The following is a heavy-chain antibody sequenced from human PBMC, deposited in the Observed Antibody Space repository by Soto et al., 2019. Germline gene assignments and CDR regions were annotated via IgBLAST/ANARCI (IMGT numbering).Heavy chain of an antibody. CDR3: ARVGDSIVDTLDY. D-gene: IGHD5-12*01. V-gene: IGHV1-69*01. Sequence: QVQLVQSGAEVKKPGSSVKVSCKASGGTFSSYAISWVRQAPGQGLEWMGGLIPIFGTANYEKKFQGRVTVSADESTSTAYMELSRLRTEDTAVYYGARVGDSIVDTLDYWGQGTLVTVSS. CDR2: LIPIFGTA. CDR1: GGTFSSYA. J-gene: IGHJ4*02.